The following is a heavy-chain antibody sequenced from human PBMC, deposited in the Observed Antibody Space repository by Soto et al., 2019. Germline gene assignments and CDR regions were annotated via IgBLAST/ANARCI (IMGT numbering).Heavy chain of an antibody. CDR3: ARLARPSRTCWFAP. J-gene: IGHJ5*02. D-gene: IGHD6-6*01. V-gene: IGHV1-2*04. CDR1: GYTFTGYY. CDR2: INPNSGGT. Sequence: GASVKVSCKASGYTFTGYYMHWVRQAPGQGLEWMGWINPNSGGTNYAQKFQGWVTMTRDTSISTAYMELSRLRSDDTAVYYCARLARPSRTCWFAPWGQGTLVTVSS.